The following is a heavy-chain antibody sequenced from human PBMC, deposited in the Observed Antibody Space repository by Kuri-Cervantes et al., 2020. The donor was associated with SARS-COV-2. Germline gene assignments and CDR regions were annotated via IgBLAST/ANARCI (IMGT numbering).Heavy chain of an antibody. CDR1: GFTFSNYG. V-gene: IGHV3-30*02. CDR2: IRYDGSNK. J-gene: IGHJ4*02. Sequence: GGSLRLSCAASGFTFSNYGMHWVRQAPGKGLEWVAFIRYDGSNKYYADSAKGRFTISRDNSKNTLYLQMNSLRAEDTAVYYCQAQLTFGGVFAQDDYWGQGTLVTVSS. D-gene: IGHD3-16*02. CDR3: QAQLTFGGVFAQDDY.